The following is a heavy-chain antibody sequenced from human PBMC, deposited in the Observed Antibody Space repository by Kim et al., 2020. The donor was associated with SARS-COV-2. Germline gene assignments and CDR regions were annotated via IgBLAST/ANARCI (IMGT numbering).Heavy chain of an antibody. D-gene: IGHD2-21*02. CDR1: GYTFTSYA. Sequence: ASVKVSCKASGYTFTSYAMNWVQQAPGQGLEWMGWINTNTGNPTYAQGFTGRFVFSLDTSVSTAYLQISSLKAEDTAVYYCARGVVVVTALLPPPSETEYFQHWGQGTLVTVSS. J-gene: IGHJ1*01. CDR2: INTNTGNP. CDR3: ARGVVVVTALLPPPSETEYFQH. V-gene: IGHV7-4-1*02.